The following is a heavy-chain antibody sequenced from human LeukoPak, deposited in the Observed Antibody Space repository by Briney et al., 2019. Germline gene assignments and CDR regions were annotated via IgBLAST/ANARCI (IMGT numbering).Heavy chain of an antibody. CDR2: INPDGSQT. V-gene: IGHV3-74*01. CDR3: ARDRGSGWYTAYYYYYGMDV. Sequence: GGSLRLSCAAFGFTFNTYWMHWVRQAPGKGLVWVSHINPDGSQTNYADSVTGRFTISRDNAKNTLYLQMNSLRAEDTAVYYCARDRGSGWYTAYYYYYGMDVWGQGTTVTVSS. D-gene: IGHD6-19*01. J-gene: IGHJ6*02. CDR1: GFTFNTYW.